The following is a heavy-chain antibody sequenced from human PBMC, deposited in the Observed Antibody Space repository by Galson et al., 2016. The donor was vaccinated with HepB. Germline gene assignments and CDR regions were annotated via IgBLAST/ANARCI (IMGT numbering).Heavy chain of an antibody. D-gene: IGHD2-2*01. Sequence: SLRLSCAASGFTFSTYAMHWVRQAPGKGLEWLAVLSYDGSSTYYADSVKGRFTISRDISKHTLYLQMNSLRAEDTAMYSCARDMSCSRSRCRNNWFDPWGQGTLVTVSS. V-gene: IGHV3-30*03. J-gene: IGHJ5*02. CDR3: ARDMSCSRSRCRNNWFDP. CDR2: LSYDGSST. CDR1: GFTFSTYA.